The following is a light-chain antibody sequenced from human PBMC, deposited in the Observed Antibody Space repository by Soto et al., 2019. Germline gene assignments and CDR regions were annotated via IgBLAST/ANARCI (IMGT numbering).Light chain of an antibody. CDR3: SSYTSSITPYV. V-gene: IGLV2-14*01. CDR1: SSDVGGYNH. Sequence: QSVLTQPASVSGSPGQSITISCTGTSSDVGGYNHVSWYQQHPGKAPKLMIYDVSNRPSGVSNRFSGSKSGNTASLTISGLQAEDEADYYCSSYTSSITPYVLGTGTKLTVL. CDR2: DVS. J-gene: IGLJ1*01.